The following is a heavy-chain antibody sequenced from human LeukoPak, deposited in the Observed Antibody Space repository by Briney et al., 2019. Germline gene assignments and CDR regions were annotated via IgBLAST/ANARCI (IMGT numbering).Heavy chain of an antibody. CDR3: AQSGRVIDYYGSGSN. D-gene: IGHD3-10*01. Sequence: PGGSLRLSCAASGFTFSSYSMNWVRQAPGKGLGWVSSISSSSSYICYADSVKGRFTISRDNAKNSLYLQMNCLRAEDTAVYYCAQSGRVIDYYGSGSNWGQGTLVTVSS. V-gene: IGHV3-21*01. CDR1: GFTFSSYS. J-gene: IGHJ4*02. CDR2: ISSSSSYI.